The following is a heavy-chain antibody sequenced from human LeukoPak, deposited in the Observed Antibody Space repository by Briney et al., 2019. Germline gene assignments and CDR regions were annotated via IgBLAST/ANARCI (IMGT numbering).Heavy chain of an antibody. V-gene: IGHV3-48*03. CDR1: GFTFSSYE. Sequence: GGSLRLSCAASGFTFSSYEMNWVRQAPGKGLEWVSYISSSGSTIYYADSVKGRFTISRDNAKNSLYLQMNSLRAEDTAVYYCARAIGYEQFDYWGQGTLVTVSS. D-gene: IGHD5-12*01. J-gene: IGHJ4*02. CDR2: ISSSGSTI. CDR3: ARAIGYEQFDY.